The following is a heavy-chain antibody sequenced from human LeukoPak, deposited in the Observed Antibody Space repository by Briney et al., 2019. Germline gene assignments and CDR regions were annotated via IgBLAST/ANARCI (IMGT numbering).Heavy chain of an antibody. J-gene: IGHJ4*02. Sequence: SETLSLTCAVYGGSFSGYYWSWIRQPPGKGLEWIGEINHSGSTNYNPSLKSRVTISVDTSKNQFSLKLSSVTAADTAVYYCARGASSGSLVIVKTFGVVTQTYYFDYWGQGTLVTVSS. CDR2: INHSGST. V-gene: IGHV4-34*01. CDR1: GGSFSGYY. D-gene: IGHD3-3*01. CDR3: ARGASSGSLVIVKTFGVVTQTYYFDY.